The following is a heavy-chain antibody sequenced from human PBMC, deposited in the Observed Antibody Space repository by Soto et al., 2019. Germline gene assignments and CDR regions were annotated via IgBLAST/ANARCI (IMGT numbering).Heavy chain of an antibody. V-gene: IGHV3-11*01. CDR1: GFTFTDYY. Sequence: MHLVESGGGLVQAGGSLRLSCAASGFTFTDYYMSWIRQAPGKGLEWVSYISSSGSTIYYADSVKGRFTISRDNAKNSLYLQMNSLRAEDTAVYYCARVLSLGWFDPWGQGTLVTVSS. J-gene: IGHJ5*02. D-gene: IGHD3-10*01. CDR3: ARVLSLGWFDP. CDR2: ISSSGSTI.